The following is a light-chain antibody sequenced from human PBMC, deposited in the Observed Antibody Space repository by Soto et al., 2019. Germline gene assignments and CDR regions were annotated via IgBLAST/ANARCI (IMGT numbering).Light chain of an antibody. J-gene: IGKJ1*01. V-gene: IGKV3-20*01. CDR1: QTIGSTY. CDR3: QQHDSSPWM. Sequence: EIVLTQSPGTLSLSPRETATLSCRASQTIGSTYLAWYQQKPGQAPRLLIFGSSNRATGIPDRFSGSGSGTDFTLTISSLEPEDFAVYYCQQHDSSPWMFGQGTKVDIK. CDR2: GSS.